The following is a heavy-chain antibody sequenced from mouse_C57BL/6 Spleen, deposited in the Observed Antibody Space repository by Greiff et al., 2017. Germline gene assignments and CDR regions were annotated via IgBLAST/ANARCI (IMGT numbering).Heavy chain of an antibody. CDR1: GFTFTDYY. D-gene: IGHD1-1*02. CDR3: ARRNLLQGWYGDV. V-gene: IGHV7-3*01. Sequence: EVKVVESGGGLVQPGGSLSLSCAASGFTFTDYYMSWVRQPPGKALEWLGFIRNKANGYTTEYSASVKGRFTISRDNSQSILYLQMNALRADNSATYYGARRNLLQGWYGDVWGTGTTLTVSS. CDR2: IRNKANGYTT. J-gene: IGHJ1*03.